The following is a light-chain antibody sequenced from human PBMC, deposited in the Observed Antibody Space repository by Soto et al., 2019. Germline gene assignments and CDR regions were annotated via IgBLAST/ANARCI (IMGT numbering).Light chain of an antibody. J-gene: IGLJ3*02. CDR1: SSDVGSYNL. CDR3: CSYAGSSNFWV. V-gene: IGLV2-23*01. CDR2: EGS. Sequence: QSALTQPASVSGSPGQSITISCTGTSSDVGSYNLVSWYQQHPGKAPKVMIYEGSKRPSGISNRFSGSKSDNTASLTISGLQAEDEADYYCCSYAGSSNFWVFGGGTKVTVL.